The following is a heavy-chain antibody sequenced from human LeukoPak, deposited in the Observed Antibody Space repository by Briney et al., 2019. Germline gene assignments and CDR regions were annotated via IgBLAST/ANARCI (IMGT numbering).Heavy chain of an antibody. Sequence: PSETLSLTCTVSGGSISSSSYYWGWIRQPPGKGLEWIGSIYYSGSTYYNPSLKSRVTISVDTSKNQFSLKLSSVTAADTAVYYCARGDYYDSSGYPKGAFDIWGQGTMVTVSS. V-gene: IGHV4-39*07. CDR1: GGSISSSSYY. CDR3: ARGDYYDSSGYPKGAFDI. CDR2: IYYSGST. J-gene: IGHJ3*02. D-gene: IGHD3-22*01.